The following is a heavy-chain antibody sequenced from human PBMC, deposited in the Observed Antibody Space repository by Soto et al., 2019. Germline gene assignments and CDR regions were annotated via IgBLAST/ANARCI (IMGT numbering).Heavy chain of an antibody. CDR3: ARVAYGNGWIFDY. Sequence: GGSLRLSCAASGFTFSNYWMSWVRQAPGKGLEWVANIKQDGSERYYVDSVKGRFTLSRDNAKNSLQLQMSSLRDEDTAIYFCARVAYGNGWIFDYWGQGTLVTVSS. J-gene: IGHJ4*01. V-gene: IGHV3-7*01. D-gene: IGHD6-19*01. CDR1: GFTFSNYW. CDR2: IKQDGSER.